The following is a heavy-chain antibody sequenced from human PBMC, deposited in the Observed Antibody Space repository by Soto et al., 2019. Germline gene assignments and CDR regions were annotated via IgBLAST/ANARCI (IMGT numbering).Heavy chain of an antibody. V-gene: IGHV4-4*02. J-gene: IGHJ4*02. CDR2: IFHDGTA. CDR1: GVSISSGNW. Sequence: SETLSLTCAVSGVSISSGNWWTWVRQSPQRGLEYIGEIFHDGTANYYPSFERRVAISVDTPKNQFSLKLTSVTAADTAIYFCARLVYDTRLNYMYFDFWGQGTLVTVSS. CDR3: ARLVYDTRLNYMYFDF. D-gene: IGHD3-10*01.